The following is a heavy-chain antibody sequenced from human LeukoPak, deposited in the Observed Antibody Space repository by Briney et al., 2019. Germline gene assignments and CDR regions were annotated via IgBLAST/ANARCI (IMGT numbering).Heavy chain of an antibody. D-gene: IGHD1-26*01. CDR1: GFTFSSYS. CDR2: ISSSSSYI. Sequence: GGSLRLSCAASGFTFSSYSMNWVRQAPGKGLEWVSSISSSSSYIYYADSVKGRFTISRDNAKNSLYLQMNSLRAEDTAVYYCARSSGSIAGSGYFDYWGQGTLVTVSS. J-gene: IGHJ4*02. CDR3: ARSSGSIAGSGYFDY. V-gene: IGHV3-21*01.